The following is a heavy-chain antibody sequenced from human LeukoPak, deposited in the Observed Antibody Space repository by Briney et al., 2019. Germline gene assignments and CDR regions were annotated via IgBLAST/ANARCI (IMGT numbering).Heavy chain of an antibody. J-gene: IGHJ5*02. V-gene: IGHV3-13*01. CDR2: IGTAGDT. D-gene: IGHD3-22*01. CDR1: GFTFSSYD. CDR3: ARFRFGYYDNSAPP. Sequence: GGSLRLSCAASGFTFSSYDMHWVRQATGKGLEWVSAIGTAGDTYSPGSVKGRFTISRDNAKNSLYLQMNSLRAEDAAVYYCARFRFGYYDNSAPPWGQGTLVTVSS.